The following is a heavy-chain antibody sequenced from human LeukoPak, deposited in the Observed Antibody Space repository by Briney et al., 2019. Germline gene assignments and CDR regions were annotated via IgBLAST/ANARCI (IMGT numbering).Heavy chain of an antibody. CDR2: ITSSSRYT. J-gene: IGHJ5*02. Sequence: GGSLRLSCAASVFTFSTYNMNWVRQAPGKGLEWVSSITSSSRYTFYADSVKGRFTISRDNSKNTLNLQMNSLRAEDTAVYYCAKGEKRVFFGEINVRQKYDWFDPWGQGTLVTVSS. CDR1: VFTFSTYN. D-gene: IGHD3-3*01. V-gene: IGHV3-21*01. CDR3: AKGEKRVFFGEINVRQKYDWFDP.